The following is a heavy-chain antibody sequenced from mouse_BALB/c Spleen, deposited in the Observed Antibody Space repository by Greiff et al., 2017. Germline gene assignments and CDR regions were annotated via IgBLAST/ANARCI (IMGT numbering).Heavy chain of an antibody. CDR3: ARGYGNYSFDY. CDR1: GFNFKDTY. CDR2: IDPANGNT. Sequence: EVQLQQSGAELVKPGASVKLSCTASGFNFKDTYMHWVKQRPEQGLEWIGRIDPANGNTKYDPKFQGKATITADTSSNTAYLQLSSLTSEDTAVYYCARGYGNYSFDYWGQGTTLTVSS. D-gene: IGHD2-1*01. V-gene: IGHV14-3*02. J-gene: IGHJ2*01.